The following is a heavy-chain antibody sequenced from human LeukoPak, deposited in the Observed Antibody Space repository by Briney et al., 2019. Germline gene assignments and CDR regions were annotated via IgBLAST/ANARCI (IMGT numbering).Heavy chain of an antibody. CDR3: ARERYLGSYPAAGYYFDY. J-gene: IGHJ4*02. D-gene: IGHD1-26*01. V-gene: IGHV4-61*02. CDR1: GGSISSGSYY. CDR2: IYTSGST. Sequence: SETLSLTCTVSGGSISSGSYYWSWIRQPAGKGLEWIGRIYTSGSTNYNPSLKSRVTISVDTSKNQFSLKLSSVTAADTAVYYCARERYLGSYPAAGYYFDYWGQGTLVTVSS.